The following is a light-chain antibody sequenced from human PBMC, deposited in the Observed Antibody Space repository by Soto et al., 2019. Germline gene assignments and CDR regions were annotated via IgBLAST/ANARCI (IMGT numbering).Light chain of an antibody. CDR2: GTS. J-gene: IGKJ1*01. CDR1: QRLSSS. V-gene: IGKV3-15*01. Sequence: KLLTQSPGTLSFSRGERATLCCRASQRLSSSLAWYQQTSGQAPRLIIYGTSRRDTGVPVRFSGSGSGTDFTLTISSLQSEDLGVYFFQQYDKWPWTFGQGTKVE. CDR3: QQYDKWPWT.